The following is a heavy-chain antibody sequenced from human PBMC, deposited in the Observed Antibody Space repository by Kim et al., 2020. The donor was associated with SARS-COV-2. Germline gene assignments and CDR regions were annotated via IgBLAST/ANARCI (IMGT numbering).Heavy chain of an antibody. CDR3: ARVSVAYSSSWYTVGMDV. J-gene: IGHJ6*02. CDR1: GGSISSYY. Sequence: SETLSLTCTVSGGSISSYYWSWIRQPAGKGLEWIERIYTSGSTNYNPSLKSRVTMSVDTSKNQFSLKLSSVTAADTAVYYCARVSVAYSSSWYTVGMDVWGQGPTFTVSS. V-gene: IGHV4-4*07. D-gene: IGHD6-13*01. CDR2: IYTSGST.